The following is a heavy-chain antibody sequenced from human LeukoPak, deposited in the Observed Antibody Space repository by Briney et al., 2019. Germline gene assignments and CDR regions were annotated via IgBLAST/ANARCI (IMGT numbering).Heavy chain of an antibody. J-gene: IGHJ5*02. CDR2: ISSSSSTI. CDR3: ASGEQQLVLGWFDP. CDR1: GFTFSSYS. Sequence: PGGSPRLSCAASGFTFSSYSMNWVRQAPGKGLEWVSYISSSSSTIYYADSVKGRFTISRDSAKNSLYLQMNSLRAEDTAVYYCASGEQQLVLGWFDPWGQGTLVTVSS. V-gene: IGHV3-48*04. D-gene: IGHD6-13*01.